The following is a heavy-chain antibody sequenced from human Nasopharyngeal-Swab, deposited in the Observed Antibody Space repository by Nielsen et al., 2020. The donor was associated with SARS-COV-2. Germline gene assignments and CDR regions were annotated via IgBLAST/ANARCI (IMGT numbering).Heavy chain of an antibody. V-gene: IGHV3-74*01. CDR3: ARREGFCSGGTCYLDY. J-gene: IGHJ4*02. D-gene: IGHD2-15*01. Sequence: GSLRLSCSASGFTFSSYWMHWVRQLPGKGLVWVSRISTDGSGTNYADSVKGRFTVSRDNAKNTLYLQMNSLRAEDTAVYYCARREGFCSGGTCYLDYWGQGTLVTVSS. CDR2: ISTDGSGT. CDR1: GFTFSSYW.